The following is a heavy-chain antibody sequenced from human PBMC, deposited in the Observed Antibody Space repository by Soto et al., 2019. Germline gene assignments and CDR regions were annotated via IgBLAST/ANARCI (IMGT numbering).Heavy chain of an antibody. CDR1: GFTFSSYA. J-gene: IGHJ6*03. D-gene: IGHD2-15*01. CDR3: ARSQDIVVVVAATYYYYYYMDV. V-gene: IGHV3-23*01. Sequence: GGSLRLSCAASGFTFSSYAMSWVRQAPGKGLEWVSAISGSGGSTYYADSVKGRFTISRDNSKNTLYLQMNSLRAEDTAVYYCARSQDIVVVVAATYYYYYYMDVWGKGTTVTVSS. CDR2: ISGSGGST.